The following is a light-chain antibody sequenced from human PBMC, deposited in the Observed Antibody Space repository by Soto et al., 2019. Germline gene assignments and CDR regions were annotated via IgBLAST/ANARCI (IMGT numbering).Light chain of an antibody. J-gene: IGKJ2*01. Sequence: EIVLTQSPGTLSLSPGQRATLSCRASQTVTNNFLAWHQQKPGQTPRLLIYGASSRATGTPDRFSGSGSGTDFTLTISSLQSEDLAVYYCQQYNNWLYTFGQGTKVDIK. CDR2: GAS. V-gene: IGKV3-20*01. CDR1: QTVTNNF. CDR3: QQYNNWLYT.